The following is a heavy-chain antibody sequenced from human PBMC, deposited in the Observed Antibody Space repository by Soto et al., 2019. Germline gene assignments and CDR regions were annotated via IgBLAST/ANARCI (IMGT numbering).Heavy chain of an antibody. D-gene: IGHD3-9*01. V-gene: IGHV4-39*01. CDR3: ARRVSDYFDYGTYYYYYMDV. Sequence: PSETLSLTCTVSGGSISSSSYYWGWIRQPPGKGLEWIGSIYYSGSTYYNPSLKSRVTISVDTSKNQFSLKLSSVTAADTAVYYCARRVSDYFDYGTYYYYYMDVWGKGTTVTVSS. J-gene: IGHJ6*03. CDR2: IYYSGST. CDR1: GGSISSSSYY.